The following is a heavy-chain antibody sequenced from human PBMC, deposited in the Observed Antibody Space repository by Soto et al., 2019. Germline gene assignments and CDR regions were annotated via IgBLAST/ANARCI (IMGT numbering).Heavy chain of an antibody. CDR1: GYSFINYY. J-gene: IGHJ4*02. CDR2: ISPKSGGT. D-gene: IGHD3-9*01. Sequence: QVQLVQSGAEVKKPGASVKISCEASGYSFINYYMHWVRQAPGQGFEWRGRISPKSGGTNYAQKFQGRVSLTWDTSLNTAYMELSSLMSEDTAVYYCARPPGYISDWYYFDLWGQGTQVTVSS. CDR3: ARPPGYISDWYYFDL. V-gene: IGHV1-2*02.